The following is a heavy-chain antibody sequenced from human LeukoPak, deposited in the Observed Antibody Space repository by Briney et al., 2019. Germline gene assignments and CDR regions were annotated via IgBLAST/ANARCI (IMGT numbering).Heavy chain of an antibody. CDR3: ARARYNHYFDY. D-gene: IGHD1-14*01. CDR1: GGSISSYY. V-gene: IGHV4-59*12. CDR2: IYYSGST. Sequence: SETLSLTCTVSGGSISSYYWSWIRQPPGKGLEWIGYIYYSGSTNYNPSLKSRVTISVDTSKNQFSLKLSSVTAADTAVYYCARARYNHYFDYWGQGTLVTVSS. J-gene: IGHJ4*02.